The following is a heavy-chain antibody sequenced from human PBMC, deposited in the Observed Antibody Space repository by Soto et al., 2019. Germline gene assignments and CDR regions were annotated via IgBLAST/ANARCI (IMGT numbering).Heavy chain of an antibody. CDR3: AKRSSSSTFDY. CDR2: ISGSDDST. D-gene: IGHD6-6*01. V-gene: IGHV3-23*01. CDR1: GFTFSSYA. J-gene: IGHJ4*02. Sequence: EVQLLESGAGLVQPGESLRLSCAASGFTFSSYAMSWVRQAPGKGLEWVSVISGSDDSTYYADSVKGRFTISRDNSKSTLYLQMNSLRAEDTAVYYCAKRSSSSTFDYWGQGTLVTVSS.